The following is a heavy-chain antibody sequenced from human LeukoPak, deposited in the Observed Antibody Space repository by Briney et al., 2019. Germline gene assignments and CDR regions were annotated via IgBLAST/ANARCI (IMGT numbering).Heavy chain of an antibody. CDR3: ARDRPYQLLYGPTYDFWSGYPNWFDP. CDR1: GGSISSGSYY. Sequence: PSQTLSLTCTVSGGSISSGSYYWSWIRQPAGKGLEWIGRIYTSGSTNYNPSLKSRVTISVDTSKNQFSLKLSSVTAADTAVYYCARDRPYQLLYGPTYDFWSGYPNWFDPWGQGTLVTVSS. J-gene: IGHJ5*02. CDR2: IYTSGST. V-gene: IGHV4-61*02. D-gene: IGHD3-3*01.